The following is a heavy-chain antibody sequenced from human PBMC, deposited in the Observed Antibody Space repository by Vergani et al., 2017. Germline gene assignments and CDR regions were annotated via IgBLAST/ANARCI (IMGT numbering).Heavy chain of an antibody. CDR3: AKHRDDYVWGSYLRNAFDI. D-gene: IGHD3-16*02. V-gene: IGHV3-23*01. J-gene: IGHJ3*02. CDR1: GFTFSSYA. CDR2: ISSSSSYI. Sequence: EVQLLESGGGLVQPGGSLRLSCAASGFTFSSYAMSWVRQAPGKGLEWVSAISSSSSYIYYADSVKGRFTISRDNSKNTLYLQMNSLRAEDTAVYYCAKHRDDYVWGSYLRNAFDIWGQGTMVTVSS.